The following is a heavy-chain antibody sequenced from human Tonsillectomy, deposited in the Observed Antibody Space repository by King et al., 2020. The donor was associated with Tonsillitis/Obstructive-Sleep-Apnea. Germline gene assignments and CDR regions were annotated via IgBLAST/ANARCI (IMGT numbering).Heavy chain of an antibody. CDR2: ISSSSSTI. CDR1: GFTFSSYS. J-gene: IGHJ4*02. V-gene: IGHV3-48*02. Sequence: DVQLVESGGGLVQPGGSLRLSCAASGFTFSSYSMNWVRQAPGKGLEWVSYISSSSSTIYYADSVKDRFTISRDNAKNSLYLQMNSLRDEDTAVYYCAREVLNDFWSGYYQPYYFDYWGQGTLVTVSS. D-gene: IGHD3-3*01. CDR3: AREVLNDFWSGYYQPYYFDY.